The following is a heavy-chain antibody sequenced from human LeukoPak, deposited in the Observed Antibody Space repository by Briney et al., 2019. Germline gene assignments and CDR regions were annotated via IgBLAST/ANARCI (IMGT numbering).Heavy chain of an antibody. CDR1: GGTFSSYA. V-gene: IGHV1-69*01. CDR2: IIPIFGTA. CDR3: ARERDYGGNSDAFDI. J-gene: IGHJ3*02. D-gene: IGHD4-23*01. Sequence: SSVKVSCKASGGTFSSYASSWVRQAPGQGLEWMGGIIPIFGTANYAQKFQGRVTITADESTNTAYMELSSLRSEDTAVYYCARERDYGGNSDAFDIWGQGTMVTVSS.